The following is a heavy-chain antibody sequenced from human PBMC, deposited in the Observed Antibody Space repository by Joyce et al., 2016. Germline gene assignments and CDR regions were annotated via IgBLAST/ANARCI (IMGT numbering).Heavy chain of an antibody. CDR1: GERVSSSSAT. CDR3: SRDEYY. CDR2: TYYRSKWFD. J-gene: IGHJ4*02. Sequence: QVQLQQSGPGLVKPSQTLSLTCDISGERVSSSSATWNWIRQSPSRGLEWLGRTYYRSKWFDDYAVSVKSRITINADTSKNQFSLQRKSVTPDDTAVYFCSRDEYYWGQGTLVTVSS. V-gene: IGHV6-1*01.